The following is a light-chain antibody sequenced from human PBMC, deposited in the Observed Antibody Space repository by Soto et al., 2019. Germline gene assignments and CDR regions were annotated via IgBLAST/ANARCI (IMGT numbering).Light chain of an antibody. CDR1: QSVSSSF. J-gene: IGKJ4*01. V-gene: IGKV3-20*01. CDR2: GAS. Sequence: EIVLTQSPGTMSLSPGERATLSCRASQSVSSSFLTWYQQKPGQAPRLLIYGASSRATGIPDRFSGSGSGTDFTLTISRLEPEDFAVYYCKQYSSSRLTFGGGTKVEIK. CDR3: KQYSSSRLT.